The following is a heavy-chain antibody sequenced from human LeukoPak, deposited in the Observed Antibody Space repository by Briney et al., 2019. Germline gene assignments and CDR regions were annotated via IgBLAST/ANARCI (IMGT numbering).Heavy chain of an antibody. CDR2: ISWDGGST. Sequence: PGGSLRLSCAASGFTFDDYTMYWVRQAPGQGLEWVSLISWDGGSTYYADSVKRRFTISRDNSKNYLYLQMNSLRTEDTALYYCAKDGAVRAFIYYHYFIDFWGKGTTVTVSS. D-gene: IGHD3-10*01. CDR1: GFTFDDYT. V-gene: IGHV3-43*01. J-gene: IGHJ6*03. CDR3: AKDGAVRAFIYYHYFIDF.